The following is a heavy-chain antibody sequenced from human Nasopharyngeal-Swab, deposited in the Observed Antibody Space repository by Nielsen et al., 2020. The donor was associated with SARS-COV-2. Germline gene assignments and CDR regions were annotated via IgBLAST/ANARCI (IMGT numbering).Heavy chain of an antibody. D-gene: IGHD4-17*01. CDR3: ATDYGGGSL. CDR2: INHSGST. J-gene: IGHJ4*02. CDR1: GGSFSGDY. V-gene: IGHV4-34*01. Sequence: SETLSLTCAVYGGSFSGDYWSWIRQPPGKGLEWIGEINHSGSTNYNPSLKSRVTISIDTSKKQFSLRLRSVTAADTAVYYCATDYGGGSLWGQGTLVTVSS.